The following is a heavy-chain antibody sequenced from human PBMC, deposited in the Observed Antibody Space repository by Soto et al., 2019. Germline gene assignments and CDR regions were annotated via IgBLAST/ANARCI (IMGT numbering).Heavy chain of an antibody. CDR1: GGSFSGYY. CDR2: INHSGST. D-gene: IGHD3-3*01. J-gene: IGHJ5*02. CDR3: ARREWLPHRHNWFDP. Sequence: QVQLQQWGAGLLKPSETLSLTCAVYGGSFSGYYWSWIRQPPGKGLEWIGEINHSGSTNYNPSRKSRVTISVDTSKNQFSLKLSSVTAADTAVYYCARREWLPHRHNWFDPWGQGTLVTVSS. V-gene: IGHV4-34*01.